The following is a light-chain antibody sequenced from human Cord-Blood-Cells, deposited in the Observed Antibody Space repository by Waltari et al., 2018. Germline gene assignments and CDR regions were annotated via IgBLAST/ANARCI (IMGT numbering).Light chain of an antibody. CDR1: SSDVGSYNL. V-gene: IGLV2-23*01. CDR2: KGS. Sequence: QSALTQPAPVSGSPGPSITISCTGTSSDVGSYNLVSWYQQHPGKAPKLMIYKGSMRPSGVPNRFACTRSGSTASLTSAGRQAEDVADYYCCPYAGSGPWVFGEGTNLTVL. CDR3: CPYAGSGPWV. J-gene: IGLJ3*02.